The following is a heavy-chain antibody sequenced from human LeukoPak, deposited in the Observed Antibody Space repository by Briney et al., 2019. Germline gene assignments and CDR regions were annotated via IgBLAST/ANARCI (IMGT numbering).Heavy chain of an antibody. CDR2: ISSSSSYI. D-gene: IGHD3-3*01. CDR1: GFTFSSYS. V-gene: IGHV3-21*01. CDR3: ARVYSAIFGVVRNWFDP. J-gene: IGHJ5*02. Sequence: PGGSLRLSCAASGFTFSSYSMNWVRQAPGKGLEWVSSISSSSSYIYYADSVKGRFTISRDNAKNSLYLQMNSLRAEDTAVYYCARVYSAIFGVVRNWFDPWGQGTLVTVSS.